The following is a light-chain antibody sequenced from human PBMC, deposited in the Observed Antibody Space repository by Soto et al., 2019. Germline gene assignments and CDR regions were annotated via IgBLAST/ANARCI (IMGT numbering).Light chain of an antibody. Sequence: EIVMTQCPATLSVSPGERATLSCRASQTVTTNLAWYQQKPGQAPRLLIYGASTRATGFPARFSGSGSGTEFTLTISSLQSEDFAVYYCLQYNDWPLTFGGGTKV. V-gene: IGKV3-15*01. CDR3: LQYNDWPLT. CDR2: GAS. CDR1: QTVTTN. J-gene: IGKJ4*01.